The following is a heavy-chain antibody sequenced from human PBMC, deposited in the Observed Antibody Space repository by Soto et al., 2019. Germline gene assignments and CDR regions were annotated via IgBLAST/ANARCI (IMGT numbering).Heavy chain of an antibody. CDR1: GFTFSSYW. J-gene: IGHJ4*02. V-gene: IGHV3-74*01. CDR2: INSDGSRT. CDR3: ARDLTYYYDSDY. Sequence: EVQLVESGGGLVQPGGSLRLSCAASGFTFSSYWMHWVRQAPGKGLVWVSRINSDGSRTTYAASVKGRFTISRDNSKNMLHLQMNSLRDEDTAVYSCARDLTYYYDSDYWGQGTLVTVSS. D-gene: IGHD3-22*01.